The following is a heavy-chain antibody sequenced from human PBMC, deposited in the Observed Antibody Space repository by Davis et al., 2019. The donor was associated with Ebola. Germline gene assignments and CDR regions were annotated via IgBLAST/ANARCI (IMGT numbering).Heavy chain of an antibody. CDR2: IYYSGST. V-gene: IGHV4-59*05. CDR3: ARRYCSSTSCRNWFDP. CDR1: GGSISSYY. D-gene: IGHD2-2*01. Sequence: MPSETLSLTCTVSGGSISSYYWSWIRQPPGKGLEWIGSIYYSGSTYYNPSLKSRVTISVDTSKNQFSLKLSSVTAADTAVYYCARRYCSSTSCRNWFDPWGQGTLVTVSS. J-gene: IGHJ5*02.